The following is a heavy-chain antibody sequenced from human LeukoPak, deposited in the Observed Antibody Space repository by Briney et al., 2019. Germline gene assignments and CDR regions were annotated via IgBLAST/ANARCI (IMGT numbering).Heavy chain of an antibody. CDR1: GGTFKRYA. CDR2: IIPIFGTA. Sequence: SVKVSCKASGGTFKRYAMSWGRQARGQGREGMGGIIPIFGTANYAQTFQGRVPITADESTSTAYMELSSLRSEDTAVYYCARDRRGDGYAGYWGQGTLVTVSS. CDR3: ARDRRGDGYAGY. J-gene: IGHJ4*02. D-gene: IGHD5-12*01. V-gene: IGHV1-69*01.